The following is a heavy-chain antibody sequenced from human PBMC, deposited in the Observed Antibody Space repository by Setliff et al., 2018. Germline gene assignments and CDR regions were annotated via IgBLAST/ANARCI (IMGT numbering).Heavy chain of an antibody. J-gene: IGHJ3*02. CDR3: AREVLPLVREEAFYI. CDR1: GATFSSYG. D-gene: IGHD2-2*01. Sequence: ASVKVSCKASGATFSSYGISWVRQAPGQRLEWMGWINAGNGNTKCSQNFQGRVTITRDTSASTAYVELSSLRSEDTAVYYCAREVLPLVREEAFYIWGQGTMVTVSS. V-gene: IGHV1-3*01. CDR2: INAGNGNT.